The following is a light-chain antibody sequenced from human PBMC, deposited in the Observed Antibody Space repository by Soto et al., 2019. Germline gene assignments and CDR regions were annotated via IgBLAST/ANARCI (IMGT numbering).Light chain of an antibody. V-gene: IGKV3-15*01. CDR2: GAS. J-gene: IGKJ1*01. CDR3: QQFNNWPPWT. CDR1: QNVGNN. Sequence: EIVMTQSPATLSVSPGERATLSCRASQNVGNNLVWYQQKPGQSPRLLIYGASTRAAGIPDRFSGSGSGTEFTLTISGLQSDDFAVYYCQQFNNWPPWTFGQGTKVEIK.